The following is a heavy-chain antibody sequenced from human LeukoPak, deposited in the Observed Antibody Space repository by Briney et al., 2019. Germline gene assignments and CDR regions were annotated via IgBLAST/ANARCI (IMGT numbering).Heavy chain of an antibody. V-gene: IGHV1-18*01. J-gene: IGHJ4*02. CDR2: ISAYNGNT. Sequence: GASVKVSCKASGGTFSSYGISWVRQAPGQGLEWMGWISAYNGNTNYAQKLQGRVTMTTDTSTSTAYMELRSLRSDDTAVYYCARDPFYGLFDYWGQGTLVTVSS. D-gene: IGHD3-3*02. CDR3: ARDPFYGLFDY. CDR1: GGTFSSYG.